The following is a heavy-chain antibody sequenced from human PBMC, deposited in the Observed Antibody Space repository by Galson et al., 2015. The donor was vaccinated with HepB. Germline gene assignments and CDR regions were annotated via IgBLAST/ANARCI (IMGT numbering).Heavy chain of an antibody. J-gene: IGHJ4*02. D-gene: IGHD3-10*01. V-gene: IGHV3-30-3*01. CDR3: AREMEWFGESTAPFDY. Sequence: SLRLSCAASGFTCSGYAMHWVRQVPGKGLEWVAVISYDGSNKYYADSVKGRFTISRDNSKNTLYLQMNSLRPEDTAVYYCAREMEWFGESTAPFDYWGQGTLVTVSS. CDR2: ISYDGSNK. CDR1: GFTCSGYA.